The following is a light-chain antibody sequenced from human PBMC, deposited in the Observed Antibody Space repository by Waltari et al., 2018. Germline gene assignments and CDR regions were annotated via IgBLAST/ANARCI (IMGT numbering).Light chain of an antibody. J-gene: IGLJ3*02. CDR3: SSYTISTPKWV. CDR2: YVT. CDR1: SSDVGGHNF. V-gene: IGLV2-14*03. Sequence: QSALTQPASVSGSPGQSITISCTGTSSDVGGHNFVSLYQHHPGQSPKLLIYYVTKRPSGISTRFSGSKSGNTASLTISGLQTEDGADYYCSSYTISTPKWVFGGGTKLTVL.